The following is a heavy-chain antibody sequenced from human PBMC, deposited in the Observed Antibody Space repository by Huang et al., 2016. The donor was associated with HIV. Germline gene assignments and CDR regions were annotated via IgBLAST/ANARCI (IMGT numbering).Heavy chain of an antibody. D-gene: IGHD1-7*01. V-gene: IGHV3-7*01. J-gene: IGHJ6*02. CDR3: ATKTAAMDI. CDR2: IKKDESEK. Sequence: VESGGRLVQPGGSLRLSCVGSTFTFGAYWMSWVRQSPGKGLERVANIKKDESEKYYVEAVKGRFNISRDNAKKVLFLEMNNVRVEDTATYYCATKTAAMDIWGQGTTVTVS. CDR1: TFTFGAYW.